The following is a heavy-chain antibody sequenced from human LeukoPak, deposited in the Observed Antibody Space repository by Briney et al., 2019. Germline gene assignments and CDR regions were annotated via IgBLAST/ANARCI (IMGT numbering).Heavy chain of an antibody. V-gene: IGHV3-48*01. CDR3: ASGGVRGVIILAFDI. J-gene: IGHJ3*02. CDR1: GFTFSSYS. D-gene: IGHD3-10*01. Sequence: GGSLRLSCAASGFTFSSYSMNWVRQAPGKGLEWVSYISSSRSTLYYADSVKGRFTISRDNAKNSLYLQMNSLRAEDTAVYYCASGGVRGVIILAFDIWGQGTMVTVSS. CDR2: ISSSRSTL.